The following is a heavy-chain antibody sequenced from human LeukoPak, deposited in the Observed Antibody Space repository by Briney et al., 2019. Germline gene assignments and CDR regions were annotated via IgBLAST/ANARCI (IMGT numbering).Heavy chain of an antibody. CDR3: AKDKQQLASFDY. CDR1: GFTFNNYG. D-gene: IGHD6-13*01. CDR2: ISSSGGST. Sequence: GGSLRLSCAASGFTFNNYGMSWVRQAPGKGLEWVSGISSSGGSTYYADSVKGRFTISRDNSKNTIYLQMNSLRAEDTAVYYCAKDKQQLASFDYWGQGTLVTVSS. J-gene: IGHJ4*02. V-gene: IGHV3-23*01.